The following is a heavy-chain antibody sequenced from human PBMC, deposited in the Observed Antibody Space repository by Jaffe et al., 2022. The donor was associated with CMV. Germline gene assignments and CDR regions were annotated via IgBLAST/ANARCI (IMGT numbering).Heavy chain of an antibody. CDR2: IWYDGSNK. CDR3: ARDGSVVVPAAREYYYYYYMDV. D-gene: IGHD2-2*01. V-gene: IGHV3-33*08. Sequence: QVQLVESGGGVVQPGRSLRLSCAASGFTFSSYGMHWVRQAPGKGLEWVAVIWYDGSNKYYADSVKGRFTISRDNSKNTLYLQMNSLRAEDTAVYYCARDGSVVVPAAREYYYYYYMDVWGKGTTVTVSS. J-gene: IGHJ6*03. CDR1: GFTFSSYG.